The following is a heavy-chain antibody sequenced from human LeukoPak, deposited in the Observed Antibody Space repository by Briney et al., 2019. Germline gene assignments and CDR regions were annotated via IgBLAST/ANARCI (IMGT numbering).Heavy chain of an antibody. V-gene: IGHV4-39*07. Sequence: SSETLSLTCTVSGGSISSSSYYWGWIRQPPGKGLEWIGSIYYSGSTYYNPSLKSRVTISVDTSKNQFSLELSSVTAADTAVYYCARVDYDILTGYYRFDPWGQGTLVTVSS. CDR3: ARVDYDILTGYYRFDP. CDR2: IYYSGST. D-gene: IGHD3-9*01. J-gene: IGHJ5*02. CDR1: GGSISSSSYY.